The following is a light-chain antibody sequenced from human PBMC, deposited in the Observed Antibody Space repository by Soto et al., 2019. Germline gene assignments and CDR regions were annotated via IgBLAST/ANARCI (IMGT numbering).Light chain of an antibody. J-gene: IGKJ5*01. V-gene: IGKV3-20*01. Sequence: EIAMTQSPDTLSVSPGERATLSCRASQSVSSSYLAWYQQKPGQAPRLLIYGASSRATGIPDRFSGSGSGTDFTLTISRLEPEDFAVYYCQQYGSSPSITFGQGTRLEIK. CDR3: QQYGSSPSIT. CDR2: GAS. CDR1: QSVSSSY.